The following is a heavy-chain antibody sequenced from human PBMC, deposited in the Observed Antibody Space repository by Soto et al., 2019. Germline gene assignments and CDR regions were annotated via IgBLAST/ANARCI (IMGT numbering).Heavy chain of an antibody. J-gene: IGHJ4*02. V-gene: IGHV3-23*01. CDR2: ISGSGGST. CDR3: AKLCCSSTSCHPYYFDY. CDR1: GFTFSSYA. Sequence: GGSLRLSCAASGFTFSSYAMSWVRQAPGKGLEWVSAISGSGGSTYYADSVKGRFTISRDNSKNTLYLQMNSLRAEDTAVYYCAKLCCSSTSCHPYYFDYWGQGTLVTVSS. D-gene: IGHD2-2*01.